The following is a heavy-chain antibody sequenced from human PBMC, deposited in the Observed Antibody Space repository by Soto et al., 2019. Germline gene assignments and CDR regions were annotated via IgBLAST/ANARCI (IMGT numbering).Heavy chain of an antibody. V-gene: IGHV3-23*01. Sequence: GGSLRLSCAAYGFTFSSYAMTWVRQAPGKGLEWVSTISGTGTTTYYADSVKGRFTISRDNSKNTLYLQMNSLRTEDTAVYYCVKAVYLLDFDYWGQGTLVTVSS. CDR1: GFTFSSYA. CDR3: VKAVYLLDFDY. D-gene: IGHD2-8*01. J-gene: IGHJ4*02. CDR2: ISGTGTTT.